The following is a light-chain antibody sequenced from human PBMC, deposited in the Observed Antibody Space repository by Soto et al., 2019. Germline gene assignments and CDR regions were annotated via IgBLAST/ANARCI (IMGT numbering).Light chain of an antibody. J-gene: IGLJ3*02. CDR3: QSYDSSLSGWV. CDR2: ANN. V-gene: IGLV1-40*01. Sequence: QSVLTQPPSVSGPPGQRVTISYTGSSSNIGADFDVHWYQQPPGTAPKFLISANNNRPSGVPARFSASRSGTSASLAITGLQAEDEADYYCQSYDSSLSGWVFGGGTKLTVL. CDR1: SSNIGADFD.